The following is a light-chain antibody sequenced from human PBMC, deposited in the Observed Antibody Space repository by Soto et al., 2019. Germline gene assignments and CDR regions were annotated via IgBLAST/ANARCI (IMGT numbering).Light chain of an antibody. V-gene: IGKV3-15*01. CDR2: GAS. CDR1: QSFSTS. J-gene: IGKJ1*01. CDR3: QQYNNWPST. Sequence: DMVMTESPATLSVSPGERATLSCRASQSFSTSLAWYQQKPGQAPRLLIYGASTRATGIPARFSGSGSGTEFTLTISSLQSEDFAVYYCQQYNNWPSTFGQGTKVDIK.